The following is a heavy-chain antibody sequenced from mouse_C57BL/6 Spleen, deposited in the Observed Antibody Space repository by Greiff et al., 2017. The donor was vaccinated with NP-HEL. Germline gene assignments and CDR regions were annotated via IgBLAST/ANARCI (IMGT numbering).Heavy chain of an antibody. CDR2: INPNNGGT. D-gene: IGHD1-1*01. Sequence: EVQLQQSGPELVKPGASVKISCKASGYTFTDYYMNWVKQSHGKSLEWIGDINPNNGGTSYNQKFKGKATLTVEQSYSTAYMELRSLTSEDSAVYYCARVLYYGSSPWFAYWGQGTLVTVSA. CDR1: GYTFTDYY. J-gene: IGHJ3*01. CDR3: ARVLYYGSSPWFAY. V-gene: IGHV1-26*01.